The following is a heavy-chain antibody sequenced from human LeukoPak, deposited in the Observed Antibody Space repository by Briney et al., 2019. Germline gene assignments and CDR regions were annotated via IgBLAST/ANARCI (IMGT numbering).Heavy chain of an antibody. CDR3: ARSLTGIDYYFDY. J-gene: IGHJ4*02. V-gene: IGHV1-69*05. CDR1: GGTFSSYA. D-gene: IGHD1-20*01. Sequence: ASVKVSCKASGGTFSSYAISWVRQAPGQGLEWMGGIIPIFGTANNAQKFQGRVTITTDEYTSTAYMELSSLRSEDTAVYYCARSLTGIDYYFDYWGQGTLVTVSS. CDR2: IIPIFGTA.